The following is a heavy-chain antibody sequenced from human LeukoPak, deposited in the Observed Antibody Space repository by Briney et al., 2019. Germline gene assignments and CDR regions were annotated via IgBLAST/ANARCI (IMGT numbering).Heavy chain of an antibody. CDR3: ARDNGDYDFWSGYNFNWFDP. D-gene: IGHD3-3*01. Sequence: SETLSLTCTVSGGSISSGSDYWSWIRQPAGKGLEWIARIYTTGSTDYNPSLKSRVTISVDTSKNQFSLKLSSVTAADTAVYYCARDNGDYDFWSGYNFNWFDPWGQGTLVTVSS. V-gene: IGHV4-61*02. CDR2: IYTTGST. CDR1: GGSISSGSDY. J-gene: IGHJ5*02.